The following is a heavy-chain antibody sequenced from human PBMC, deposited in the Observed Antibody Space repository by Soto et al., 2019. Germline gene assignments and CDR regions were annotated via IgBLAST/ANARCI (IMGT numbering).Heavy chain of an antibody. CDR2: INAGNGNT. D-gene: IGHD1-7*01. CDR1: GYTFTSYA. J-gene: IGHJ4*02. V-gene: IGHV1-3*01. CDR3: ARDSGSITGTTPFDY. Sequence: QVQLVQSGAEVKKPGASVKVSCKASGYTFTSYAMHWVRQAPGQRLEWMGWINAGNGNTKYSQKFQGRVTITRDTSASTAYMELSSLRSEDTAVYYCARDSGSITGTTPFDYWGQGTLVTVSS.